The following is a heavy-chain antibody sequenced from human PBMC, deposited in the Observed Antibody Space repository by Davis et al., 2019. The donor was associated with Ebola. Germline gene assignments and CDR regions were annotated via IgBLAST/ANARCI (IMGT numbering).Heavy chain of an antibody. Sequence: PSETLSLTCTVPGCSISSSSYYWGWIRQPPGKGPEWIGSINYSGSTYYNPSLKSRVTISVDMSKNQFSLKLSSMTAADTAVYYCARDRYNINWYDWFDNWGQGTLVTVSS. V-gene: IGHV4-39*07. J-gene: IGHJ5*02. D-gene: IGHD1-1*01. CDR2: INYSGST. CDR1: GCSISSSSYY. CDR3: ARDRYNINWYDWFDN.